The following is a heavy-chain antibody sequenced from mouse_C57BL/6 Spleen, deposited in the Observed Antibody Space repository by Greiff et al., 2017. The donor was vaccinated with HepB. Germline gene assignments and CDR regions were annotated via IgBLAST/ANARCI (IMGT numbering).Heavy chain of an antibody. J-gene: IGHJ2*01. CDR1: GFTFSSYA. V-gene: IGHV5-4*01. CDR2: ISDGGSYT. Sequence: EVKLQESGGGLVKPGGSLKLSCAASGFTFSSYAMSWVRQTPEKRLEWVATISDGGSYTYYPDNVKGRFTISRDNAKNNLYLQMSHLKSEDTAMYYCAREGYYYGRDYYFDYWGQGTTLTVSS. D-gene: IGHD1-1*01. CDR3: AREGYYYGRDYYFDY.